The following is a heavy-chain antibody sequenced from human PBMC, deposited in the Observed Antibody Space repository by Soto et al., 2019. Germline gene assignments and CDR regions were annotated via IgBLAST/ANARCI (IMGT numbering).Heavy chain of an antibody. CDR1: GGSISSYY. CDR2: IYYSGST. V-gene: IGHV4-59*01. Sequence: SETLSLTCTVSGGSISSYYWSWIRQPPGKGLEWIGYIYYSGSTNYNPSLKSRVTISVDTSKNQFSLKLSSVTAADTAVYYCARDDYDSSGYYSNDAFDIWGQGTMVTVSS. J-gene: IGHJ3*02. CDR3: ARDDYDSSGYYSNDAFDI. D-gene: IGHD3-22*01.